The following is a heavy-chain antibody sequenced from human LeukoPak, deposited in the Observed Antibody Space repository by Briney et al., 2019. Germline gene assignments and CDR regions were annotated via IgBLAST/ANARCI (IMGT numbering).Heavy chain of an antibody. V-gene: IGHV1-18*01. CDR3: ARRRLRGERTFDY. J-gene: IGHJ4*02. CDR2: VSAYNGNT. CDR1: GFTFTSYG. Sequence: ASVKVSCKASGFTFTSYGFTWVRQAPGQGLEWMGWVSAYNGNTNYAQKLQGRVTMTTDTSTSTAYMELRSLRSDDTAVYYCARRRLRGERTFDYWGQGTLVTVSS. D-gene: IGHD6-25*01.